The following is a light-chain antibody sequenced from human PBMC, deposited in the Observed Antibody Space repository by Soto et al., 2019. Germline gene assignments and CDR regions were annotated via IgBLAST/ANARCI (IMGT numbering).Light chain of an antibody. Sequence: QSVLTQPPSVSGAPGQRVTISCTGTNSNIGAGFGVHWYQHFPGKAPKLLIYNNTSRPSGVPDRFSGSKSGTSASLAITGLRAEDEADYFCSSYAGSNNVVVFGGGTKVTVL. J-gene: IGLJ2*01. CDR1: NSNIGAGFG. CDR3: SSYAGSNNVVV. CDR2: NNT. V-gene: IGLV1-40*01.